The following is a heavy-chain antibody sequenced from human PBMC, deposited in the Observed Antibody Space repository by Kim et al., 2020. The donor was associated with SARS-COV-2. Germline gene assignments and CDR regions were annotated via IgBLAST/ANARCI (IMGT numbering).Heavy chain of an antibody. V-gene: IGHV1-18*04. J-gene: IGHJ4*02. Sequence: ASVKVSCKASGYTFSRYGVSWVRQAPGQRLEWMGWISSYNGNKYYTEKFQGRVTMTTDTSTSTAYMELRSLRSDDTAVYFCARDGAITGSNSDYWGQGTLVTVSS. D-gene: IGHD6-13*01. CDR3: ARDGAITGSNSDY. CDR2: ISSYNGNK. CDR1: GYTFSRYG.